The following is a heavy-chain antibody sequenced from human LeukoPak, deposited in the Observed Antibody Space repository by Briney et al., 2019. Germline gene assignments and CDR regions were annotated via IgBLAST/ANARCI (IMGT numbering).Heavy chain of an antibody. Sequence: GASVKVSCKASGYTFTSYGISWVRQAPGQGLEWMGWISAHNGNTKYAQKLQGRVTMTTDTSTTTAYMELRSLKPDDTAVYYCATEGYCSGGTCYHNWFDSWGQGTLVTVSS. D-gene: IGHD2-15*01. CDR1: GYTFTSYG. CDR2: ISAHNGNT. J-gene: IGHJ5*01. CDR3: ATEGYCSGGTCYHNWFDS. V-gene: IGHV1-18*01.